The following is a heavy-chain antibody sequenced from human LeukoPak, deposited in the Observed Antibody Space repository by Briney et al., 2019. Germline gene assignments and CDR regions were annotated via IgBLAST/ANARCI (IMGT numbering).Heavy chain of an antibody. J-gene: IGHJ4*02. V-gene: IGHV3-21*01. Sequence: GGSLRLPCAPSGFTFSNYNMNWVRQAPGKGLEWVSSIVTGGTYTHYADSVKGRFTISRDNAKNSLNLQMTRLRAEDTAVYYCARDTRVYSDFWSGYSNWGQGTLVTVSS. CDR3: ARDTRVYSDFWSGYSN. CDR1: GFTFSNYN. D-gene: IGHD3-3*01. CDR2: IVTGGTYT.